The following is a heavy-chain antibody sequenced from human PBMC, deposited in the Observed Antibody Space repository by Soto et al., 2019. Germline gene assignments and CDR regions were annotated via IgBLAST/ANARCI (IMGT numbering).Heavy chain of an antibody. CDR3: ARNTRGYSYGYEFSLGY. Sequence: ASVKASCKASGYTFTSYYMHWVRQAPGQGLEWMGIINPSGGSTSYAQKFQGRVTMTRDTSTSTVYMELSSLRSEDTAVYYCARNTRGYSYGYEFSLGYWGQGTLVTVSS. V-gene: IGHV1-46*01. J-gene: IGHJ4*02. CDR1: GYTFTSYY. CDR2: INPSGGST. D-gene: IGHD5-18*01.